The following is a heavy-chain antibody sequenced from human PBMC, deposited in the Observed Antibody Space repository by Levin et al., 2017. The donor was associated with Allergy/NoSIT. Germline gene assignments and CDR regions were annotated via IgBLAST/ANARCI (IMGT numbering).Heavy chain of an antibody. V-gene: IGHV3-13*04. CDR2: IGTAGDT. CDR1: GFTFSSYD. CDR3: ARGDIAMSIFDY. J-gene: IGHJ4*02. D-gene: IGHD2-15*01. Sequence: GGSLRLSCAASGFTFSSYDMHWVRQATGKGLEWVSAIGTAGDTYYPGSVKGRFTISRENAKNSLYLQMNSLRAGDTAVYYCARGDIAMSIFDYWGQGTLVTVSS.